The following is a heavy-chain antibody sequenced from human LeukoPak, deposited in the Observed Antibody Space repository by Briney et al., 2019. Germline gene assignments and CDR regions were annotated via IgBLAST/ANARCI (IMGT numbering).Heavy chain of an antibody. V-gene: IGHV3-30-3*01. J-gene: IGHJ5*02. CDR3: ARDTYCSGGSCPASEFDP. CDR1: GFTFSSYA. CDR2: ISYDGSNK. Sequence: PGGSLRLSCAASGFTFSSYAMHWVRQAPGKGLEWVAVISYDGSNKYYADSVKGRFTISSDNSKNTLYLQMNSLRAEDTAVYYCARDTYCSGGSCPASEFDPWGQGTLVTVSS. D-gene: IGHD2-15*01.